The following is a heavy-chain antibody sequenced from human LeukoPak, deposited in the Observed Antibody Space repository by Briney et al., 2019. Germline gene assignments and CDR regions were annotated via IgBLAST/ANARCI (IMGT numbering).Heavy chain of an antibody. D-gene: IGHD1-26*01. V-gene: IGHV1-18*01. CDR1: GYTFTSYG. CDR2: ISAYSGNT. CDR3: ARAGQNSGSHFGYYY. Sequence: ASVKVSCKASGYTFTSYGISWVRQAPGQGLEWRGWISAYSGNTNYAQNLQGRVTMTTGTSTSTAYMELRSLRSDDTAVYHCARAGQNSGSHFGYYYWGQGTLVTVSS. J-gene: IGHJ4*02.